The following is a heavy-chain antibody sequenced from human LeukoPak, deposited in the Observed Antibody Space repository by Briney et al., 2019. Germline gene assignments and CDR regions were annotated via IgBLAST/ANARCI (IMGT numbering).Heavy chain of an antibody. J-gene: IGHJ5*02. CDR2: TYYRCKWYN. Sequence: RGLEWXXRTYYRCKWYNDYAVSVKSRITIKPDTSKNQFSLQLNSVTPEDTAVYYCARDQYSSAPGPFDPWGQGTLVTVSS. CDR3: ARDQYSSAPGPFDP. V-gene: IGHV6-1*01. D-gene: IGHD6-19*01.